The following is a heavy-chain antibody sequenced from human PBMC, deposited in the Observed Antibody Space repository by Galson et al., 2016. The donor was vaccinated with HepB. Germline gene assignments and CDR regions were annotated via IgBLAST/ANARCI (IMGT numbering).Heavy chain of an antibody. CDR1: GYSFTTYW. Sequence: QSGAEVKKPGESLRISCKGSGYSFTTYWITWVRQMPGKGLEWMGRIDPSDSYTNYSPSFQGHVTISVDKSISTAYLQWRSLKASDTAMYYCAREPSTITDRTYYYFGLDVWGQGTTVTVSS. CDR2: IDPSDSYT. CDR3: AREPSTITDRTYYYFGLDV. J-gene: IGHJ6*02. D-gene: IGHD1-14*01. V-gene: IGHV5-10-1*01.